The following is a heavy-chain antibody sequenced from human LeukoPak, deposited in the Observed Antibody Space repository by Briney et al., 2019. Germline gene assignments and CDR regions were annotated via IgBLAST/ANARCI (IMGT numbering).Heavy chain of an antibody. J-gene: IGHJ4*02. D-gene: IGHD6-13*01. Sequence: PGGSLRLSCAASGFTFSSYGMHWVRQAPGKGLEWVTVIWYDGSNKYYADSVKGRFTISRDNSKNTLYLQMNSLRAEDTAVYYCAREDSSSWSPRFDYWGQGTLVTVSS. V-gene: IGHV3-33*01. CDR3: AREDSSSWSPRFDY. CDR2: IWYDGSNK. CDR1: GFTFSSYG.